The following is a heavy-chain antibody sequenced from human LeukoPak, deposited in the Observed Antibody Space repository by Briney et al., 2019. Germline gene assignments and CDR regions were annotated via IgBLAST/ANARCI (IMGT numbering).Heavy chain of an antibody. CDR1: GGSISSHF. V-gene: IGHV4-59*11. Sequence: SAILSLTCTVSGGSISSHFWSWIRQPPGKGLECSGYIYHSVSTNYNPSVKSRVTMSVDTSKNQFSLKLSSVTAADTAVYYCARDHLPAAAPGYYMDVWGKGTTVTVSS. CDR2: IYHSVST. D-gene: IGHD6-13*01. CDR3: ARDHLPAAAPGYYMDV. J-gene: IGHJ6*03.